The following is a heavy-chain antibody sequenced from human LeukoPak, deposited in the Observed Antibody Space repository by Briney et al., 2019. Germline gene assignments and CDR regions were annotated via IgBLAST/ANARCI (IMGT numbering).Heavy chain of an antibody. D-gene: IGHD6-13*01. CDR1: GGSFSGYY. CDR3: ARVDVGSSSWEALDY. CDR2: INHSGST. Sequence: PSETLSLTCAVYGGSFSGYYWSWIRQPPGKGLEWIGEINHSGSTNYNPSLKSRVTISVDTSKNQFSLKLSSLTAADTAVYYCARVDVGSSSWEALDYWGQGTLVTVSS. V-gene: IGHV4-34*01. J-gene: IGHJ4*02.